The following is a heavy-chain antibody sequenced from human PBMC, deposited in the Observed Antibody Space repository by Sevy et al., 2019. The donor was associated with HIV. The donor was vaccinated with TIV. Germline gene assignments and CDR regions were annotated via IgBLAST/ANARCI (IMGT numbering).Heavy chain of an antibody. D-gene: IGHD4-17*01. Sequence: SETLSLTCTVSGNSISSYYWSWIRQPAGKGLEWIGRIYTRGSTNYNPSLKSRVTMSIDTSKKQFSLKLRSVTAADTAVYYCARDGIKYGDYLNWFDPWGQGTLVTVSS. CDR1: GNSISSYY. CDR2: IYTRGST. CDR3: ARDGIKYGDYLNWFDP. J-gene: IGHJ5*02. V-gene: IGHV4-4*07.